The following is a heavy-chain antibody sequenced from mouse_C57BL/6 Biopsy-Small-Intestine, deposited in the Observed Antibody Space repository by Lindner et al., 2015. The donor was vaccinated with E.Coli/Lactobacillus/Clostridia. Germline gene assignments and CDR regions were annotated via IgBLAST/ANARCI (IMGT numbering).Heavy chain of an antibody. CDR2: IYPRDGSN. CDR3: AREGLYATGFFDV. D-gene: IGHD1-1*01. J-gene: IGHJ1*03. V-gene: IGHV1-85*01. Sequence: VQLQESGPELVKPGASVNLSRKASGYTFTNYDIDWVKQRPGQGLEWIGWIYPRDGSNKYNEKFKGKATLTVDTSSSTAYMVLHSLTSEDSAVYFCAREGLYATGFFDVWGTGTTVTVSS. CDR1: GYTFTNYD.